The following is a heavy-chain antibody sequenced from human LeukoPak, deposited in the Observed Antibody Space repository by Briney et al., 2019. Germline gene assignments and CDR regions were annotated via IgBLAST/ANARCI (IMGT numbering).Heavy chain of an antibody. D-gene: IGHD1-26*01. J-gene: IGHJ4*02. CDR1: GGSISSGAYS. V-gene: IGHV4-30-4*07. CDR2: VYYSGGT. Sequence: SETLSLTCAVSGGSISSGAYSWSWIRQPPRKGLEWIGYVYYSGGTYYNPSLKSRVTISVDTSKNQFSLKLSSVTAADTAVYYCARARGSYFDYWGQGTLVTVSS. CDR3: ARARGSYFDY.